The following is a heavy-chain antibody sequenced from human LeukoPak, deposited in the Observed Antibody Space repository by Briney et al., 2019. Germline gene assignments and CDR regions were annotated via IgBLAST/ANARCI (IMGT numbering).Heavy chain of an antibody. J-gene: IGHJ5*02. D-gene: IGHD3-3*01. V-gene: IGHV3-48*03. CDR3: ARATNWSDGFDP. CDR2: ISGSGSTI. CDR1: GFAFRSFE. Sequence: GGSLRLSCAASGFAFRSFEMNWVRQAPGKGLEWISFISGSGSTIYYADSVKGRFTISRDNAKNSLSLQMNSLRAEDTAIYYCARATNWSDGFDPWGQGTLVTVSS.